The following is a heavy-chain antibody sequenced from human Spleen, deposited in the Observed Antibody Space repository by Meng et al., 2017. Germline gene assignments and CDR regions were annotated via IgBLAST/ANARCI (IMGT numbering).Heavy chain of an antibody. J-gene: IGHJ4*02. CDR3: ARGTPGRSYSDY. V-gene: IGHV1-18*01. CDR1: HYTSATYG. D-gene: IGHD3-10*01. Sequence: QAQLLQSGAEVKRPGASVWVSCKASHYTSATYGISWFRQAPGQGLEWMAWLGAHDGDTSHAPKFQGRVTVSADRPTATAYMELRSLRSDDTAVYYCARGTPGRSYSDYWGQGTLVTVSS. CDR2: LGAHDGDT.